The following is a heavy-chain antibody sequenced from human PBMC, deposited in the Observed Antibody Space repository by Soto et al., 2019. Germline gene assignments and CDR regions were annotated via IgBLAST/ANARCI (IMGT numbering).Heavy chain of an antibody. CDR1: GGSFSGYY. J-gene: IGHJ6*02. V-gene: IGHV4-34*01. D-gene: IGHD2-2*01. CDR2: INHSGST. CDR3: ARHSTSCYFCYYYYGMDV. Sequence: SETLSLTCAVYGGSFSGYYLSWIRQPPGKGLECIGEINHSGSTNYNPSLKSRVTISVDTSKNQFSLKLSSVTAADTAVYYCARHSTSCYFCYYYYGMDVWGQGTTVTVYS.